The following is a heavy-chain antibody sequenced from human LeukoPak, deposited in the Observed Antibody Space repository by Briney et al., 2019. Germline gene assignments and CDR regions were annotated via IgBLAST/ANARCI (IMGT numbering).Heavy chain of an antibody. CDR3: ARGKYYYDSSGYYSTPFDY. Sequence: SETLSLTCAVYGGSFSGYYWSWIRQPPGKGLEWIGEINHSGSTNYNPSLKSRVTISVDTSKNQFSLKLSSVTAADTAVYYCARGKYYYDSSGYYSTPFDYWGQGTLVTVSS. CDR2: INHSGST. CDR1: GGSFSGYY. J-gene: IGHJ4*02. D-gene: IGHD3-22*01. V-gene: IGHV4-34*01.